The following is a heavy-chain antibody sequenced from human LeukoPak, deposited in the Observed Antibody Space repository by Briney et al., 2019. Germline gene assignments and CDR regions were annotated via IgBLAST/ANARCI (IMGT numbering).Heavy chain of an antibody. V-gene: IGHV4-59*01. Sequence: SETLSLTCTVSGGSISSYYWSWIRQPPGKGLEWIGYIYYSGSTNYNPSLKSRVTTSVDTSKNQFSLKLSSVTAADTAVYYCASHDSRGFFDYWGQGTLVTVSS. D-gene: IGHD3-22*01. J-gene: IGHJ4*02. CDR1: GGSISSYY. CDR3: ASHDSRGFFDY. CDR2: IYYSGST.